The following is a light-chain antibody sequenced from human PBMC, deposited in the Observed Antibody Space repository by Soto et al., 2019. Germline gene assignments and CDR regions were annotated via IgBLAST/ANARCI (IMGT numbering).Light chain of an antibody. J-gene: IGKJ4*01. Sequence: DIVMTQSPLSLRVTPGEPASISCRSSQSLLHSNGYNYLDWYLQKPGQSPQLLISLGSNRASGDPDMFSGSGSGTEFTLIISRVEGEGVEVYYCMQALHTPTTVGGGTKVVIK. V-gene: IGKV2-28*01. CDR2: LGS. CDR1: QSLLHSNGYNY. CDR3: MQALHTPTT.